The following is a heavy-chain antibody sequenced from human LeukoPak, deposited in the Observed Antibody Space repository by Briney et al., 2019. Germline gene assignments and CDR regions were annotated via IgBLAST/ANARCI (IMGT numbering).Heavy chain of an antibody. CDR3: VKDVSGWFPRGDAFDL. CDR1: GFTFGDYA. D-gene: IGHD6-19*01. V-gene: IGHV3-9*01. CDR2: INWNTNKI. J-gene: IGHJ3*01. Sequence: GGSLRLSCVASGFTFGDYAMHWVRQAPGQGLEWVSGINWNTNKIDYADSVKGRFTISRDNAKSSLYLQMNGLRTEDTALYHCVKDVSGWFPRGDAFDLWGQGTMVTVAS.